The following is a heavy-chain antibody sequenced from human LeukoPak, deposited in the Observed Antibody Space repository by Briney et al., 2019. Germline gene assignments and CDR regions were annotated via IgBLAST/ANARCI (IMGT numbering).Heavy chain of an antibody. V-gene: IGHV4-59*08. D-gene: IGHD3-22*01. CDR1: GFTFSSYS. Sequence: AGGSLRLSCAASGFTFSSYSMNWIRQPPGKGLEWIGYIYYSGSTNYNPSLKSRVTISVDTSKNQFSLKLSSVTAADTAVYYCARLNSGYYYDSSGYPHDAFDIWGQGTMVTVSS. CDR2: IYYSGST. CDR3: ARLNSGYYYDSSGYPHDAFDI. J-gene: IGHJ3*02.